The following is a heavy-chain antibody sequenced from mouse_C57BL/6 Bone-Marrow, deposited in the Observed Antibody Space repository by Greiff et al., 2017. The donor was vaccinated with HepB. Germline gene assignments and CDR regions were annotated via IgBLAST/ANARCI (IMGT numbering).Heavy chain of an antibody. Sequence: EVQVVQSGPELVKPGASVKISCKASGYSFTGYFMNWVKQSHGKSLEWIGRIYPYNGDTLYNKKFKGKATLTVDKSSSTAHMELLSLTSEDFAVYYCARSGYYGSSFYWYFDVWGKGTTVTVSS. V-gene: IGHV1-37*01. J-gene: IGHJ1*03. CDR3: ARSGYYGSSFYWYFDV. CDR1: GYSFTGYF. D-gene: IGHD1-1*01. CDR2: IYPYNGDT.